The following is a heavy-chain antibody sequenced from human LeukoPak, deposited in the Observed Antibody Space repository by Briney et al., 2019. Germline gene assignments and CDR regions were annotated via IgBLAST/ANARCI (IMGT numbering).Heavy chain of an antibody. J-gene: IGHJ3*02. Sequence: GGSLRLSCAASGFTFSSYGMHWVRQAPGKGLEWVAFIRYDGSNKYYADSVKGRFTISRDNSKNTLYLQMNSLRAEDTAVYYCAKDLLAGSSSWYFGPGDDAFDIWGQGTMVTVSS. CDR1: GFTFSSYG. V-gene: IGHV3-30*02. D-gene: IGHD6-13*01. CDR2: IRYDGSNK. CDR3: AKDLLAGSSSWYFGPGDDAFDI.